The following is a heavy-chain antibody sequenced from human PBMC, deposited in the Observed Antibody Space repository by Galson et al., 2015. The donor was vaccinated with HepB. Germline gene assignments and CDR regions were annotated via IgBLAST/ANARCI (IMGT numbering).Heavy chain of an antibody. Sequence: SLRLSCAASGFTFSRYGMHWVRQAPGKGLEWVANLKEDGSEKNYVDSVKGRFTISRDNDKISLYLQMNSLRAEDTAVYYCARVKRGEWYSFYYYGMDVWGRGTTVTVSS. D-gene: IGHD3-10*01. CDR3: ARVKRGEWYSFYYYGMDV. J-gene: IGHJ6*02. V-gene: IGHV3-7*03. CDR2: LKEDGSEK. CDR1: GFTFSRYG.